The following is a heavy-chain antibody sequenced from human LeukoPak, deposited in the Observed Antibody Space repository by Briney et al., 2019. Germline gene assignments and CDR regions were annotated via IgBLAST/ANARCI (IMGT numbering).Heavy chain of an antibody. V-gene: IGHV3-23*01. Sequence: GGSLRLSCAASGFTFSSYAMSWVRQAPGKGLEWVSAISGSGSGGSTYYADSVKGRFTISRDNSKNTLYLQMNSLRAEDTAVYYCAKEGEEMAAFDYWGQGTLVTVSS. J-gene: IGHJ4*02. CDR1: GFTFSSYA. CDR3: AKEGEEMAAFDY. D-gene: IGHD5-24*01. CDR2: ISGSGSGGST.